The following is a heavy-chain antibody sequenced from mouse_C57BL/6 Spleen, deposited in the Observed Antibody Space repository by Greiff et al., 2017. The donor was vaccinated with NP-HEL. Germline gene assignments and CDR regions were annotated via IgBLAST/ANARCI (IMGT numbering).Heavy chain of an antibody. J-gene: IGHJ1*03. V-gene: IGHV2-2*01. D-gene: IGHD2-3*01. CDR2: IWSGGST. CDR1: GFSLTSYG. CDR3: ARMGDGYWDWYFDV. Sequence: VQLQQSGPGLVQPSPSLSITCTVSGFSLTSYGVHWVRQSPGKGLEWLGVIWSGGSTDYNAAFISRLSISKDNSKSQVFFKMNSLQADDTAIYYCARMGDGYWDWYFDVWGTGTTVTVSS.